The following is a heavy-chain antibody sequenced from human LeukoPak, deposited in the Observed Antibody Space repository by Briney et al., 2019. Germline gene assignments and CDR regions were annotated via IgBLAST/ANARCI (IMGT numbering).Heavy chain of an antibody. Sequence: SETLSLTCTVSGGSISSYYWSWIRQPPGKGLEWMGYIYYSGSTNYNPSLKSRVTISVDTSKNQFSLKLSSVTAADTAVYYCARDLGFGPMVRGVISPWGQGTLVTVSS. CDR2: IYYSGST. CDR1: GGSISSYY. CDR3: ARDLGFGPMVRGVISP. J-gene: IGHJ5*02. V-gene: IGHV4-59*01. D-gene: IGHD3-10*01.